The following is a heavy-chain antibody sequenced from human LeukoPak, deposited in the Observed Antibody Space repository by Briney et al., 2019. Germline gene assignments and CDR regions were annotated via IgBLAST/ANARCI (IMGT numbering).Heavy chain of an antibody. CDR2: IKQDGSEK. V-gene: IGHV3-7*02. J-gene: IGHJ4*02. Sequence: PGGSLRLSCAASGCTFSSYWMSWVRQAPGKGLEWVANIKQDGSEKYYVDSVKGRFTISRDNAKNSLYLQMNSLRAEDTAVYYCASGSGWIFDHWGQGTLVTVSS. CDR1: GCTFSSYW. D-gene: IGHD6-19*01. CDR3: ASGSGWIFDH.